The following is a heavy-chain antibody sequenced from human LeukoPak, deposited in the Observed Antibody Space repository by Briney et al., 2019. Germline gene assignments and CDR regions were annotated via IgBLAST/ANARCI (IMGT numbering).Heavy chain of an antibody. CDR2: IYSGGST. V-gene: IGHV3-53*05. CDR3: ARNWFDP. Sequence: GGSLRLSCAASGFTVSSDYMSWVRQAPGKGLEWVSVIYSGGSTYYADSVKGRFTISRDKSKDTVYLQMNSLRFEDTAMYYCARNWFDPWGQGTLVTVSS. CDR1: GFTVSSDY. J-gene: IGHJ5*02.